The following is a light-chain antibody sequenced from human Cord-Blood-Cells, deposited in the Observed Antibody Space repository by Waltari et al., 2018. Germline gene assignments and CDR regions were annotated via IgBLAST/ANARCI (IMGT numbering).Light chain of an antibody. CDR3: QQSYSTPIT. CDR1: QSISTY. CDR2: AAS. Sequence: IQMTQSPSSLSASVGDRVTITCRASQSISTYSNCYQQKPGKAPKLLIYAASSLQRGVPSRFSGSGSGTDFTLTISSLQPEDFATYYCQQSYSTPITFGQGTRLEIK. J-gene: IGKJ5*01. V-gene: IGKV1-39*01.